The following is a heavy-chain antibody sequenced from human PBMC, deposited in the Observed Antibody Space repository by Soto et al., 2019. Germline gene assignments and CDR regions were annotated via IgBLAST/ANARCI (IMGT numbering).Heavy chain of an antibody. CDR2: IKSKTDGGTT. CDR3: TTDPGSSGYDLYYYYGMDV. J-gene: IGHJ6*02. CDR1: GFTFSNAW. V-gene: IGHV3-15*01. D-gene: IGHD5-12*01. Sequence: PGGSLRLSCAASGFTFSNAWMSWVRQAPGKGLEWVGRIKSKTDGGTTDYAAPVKGRFTISRDDSKNTLYLQMNSLKTEDTAVYYCTTDPGSSGYDLYYYYGMDVWGQGTTVTVSS.